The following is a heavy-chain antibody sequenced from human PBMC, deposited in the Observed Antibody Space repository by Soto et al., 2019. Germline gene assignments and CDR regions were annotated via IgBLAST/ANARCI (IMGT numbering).Heavy chain of an antibody. Sequence: GGSRRLSCAASGFTFDNYSMRWVRQAPGKGLEWVSGLNWNSGDIGYADSVKGRFTISRDNAENSLYLQMNSLRAEDTAFYYCAKDMSGYPSYYFDYPGQRTPVTVSS. CDR2: LNWNSGDI. D-gene: IGHD3-3*01. CDR3: AKDMSGYPSYYFDY. J-gene: IGHJ4*02. V-gene: IGHV3-9*01. CDR1: GFTFDNYS.